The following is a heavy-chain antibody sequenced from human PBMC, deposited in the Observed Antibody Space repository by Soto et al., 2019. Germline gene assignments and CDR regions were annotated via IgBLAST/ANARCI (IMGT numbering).Heavy chain of an antibody. J-gene: IGHJ5*02. Sequence: PSETLSLTCTVSGGSSNNYYWSWIRQTPGKGLEWIGHIYYSGSTDYNASLKSRVSLSVDTSKNQLSLKLTSVTAADTAVYYCARDERGTSWYRWFDPWGQGVLVTVSS. V-gene: IGHV4-59*01. CDR1: GGSSNNYY. CDR2: IYYSGST. D-gene: IGHD6-13*01. CDR3: ARDERGTSWYRWFDP.